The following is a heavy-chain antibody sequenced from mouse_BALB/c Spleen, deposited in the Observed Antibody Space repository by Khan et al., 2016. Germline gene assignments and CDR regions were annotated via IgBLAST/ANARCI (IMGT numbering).Heavy chain of an antibody. J-gene: IGHJ3*01. CDR2: INTNTGEP. D-gene: IGHD1-1*01. V-gene: IGHV9-3*02. CDR1: GYTFTNYV. CDR3: AEDYYGSNWFAY. Sequence: QIQLVQSGPELKKPGETVKISCKASGYTFTNYVMNWVKQAPGKGLKWMGWINTNTGEPTYAEEFKGRFAFSLETSASTAYLQINNLKNEDTATYFCAEDYYGSNWFAYWGQGTLVTVSA.